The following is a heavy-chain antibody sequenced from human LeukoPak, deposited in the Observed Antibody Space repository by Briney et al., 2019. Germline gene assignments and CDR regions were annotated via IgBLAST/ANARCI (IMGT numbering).Heavy chain of an antibody. V-gene: IGHV4-61*02. J-gene: IGHJ4*02. D-gene: IGHD3-16*01. Sequence: PSETLSLTCTVSGGSISSGSYYWSWIRQPAGKGLEWIGRIYTSGSTNYNPSLKSRVTISVDTSKNQFSLKLSSVTAADTAVYYCARGQYDYAMGGFDYWGQGTLVTVSS. CDR3: ARGQYDYAMGGFDY. CDR2: IYTSGST. CDR1: GGSISSGSYY.